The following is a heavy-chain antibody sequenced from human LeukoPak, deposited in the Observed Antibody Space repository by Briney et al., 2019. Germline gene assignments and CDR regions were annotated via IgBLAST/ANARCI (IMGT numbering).Heavy chain of an antibody. Sequence: PSETLSLTCSVPGGSISSYYWSWIRQPAGKGLEWIGRIHTSGNTNYNPSLKSRVTISVDKSKIQFSLKLSSVTAADTAVYYCARGLVGTTGEQNWFDPWGQGTLVTVSS. CDR1: GGSISSYY. CDR3: ARGLVGTTGEQNWFDP. CDR2: IHTSGNT. V-gene: IGHV4-4*07. D-gene: IGHD1-26*01. J-gene: IGHJ5*02.